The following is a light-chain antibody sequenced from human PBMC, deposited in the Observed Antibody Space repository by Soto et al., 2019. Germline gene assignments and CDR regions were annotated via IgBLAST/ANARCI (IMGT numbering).Light chain of an antibody. CDR2: DAS. Sequence: EIVLTQSPATLSLPPGERATLSCRASQSVSTYLAWYQQKPGQAPRLLIYDASNRATGIPARFSGSGSGTDFTLTISSLEPEDFAFYYCQQRSKGITFGRGTRLEIK. CDR1: QSVSTY. J-gene: IGKJ5*01. CDR3: QQRSKGIT. V-gene: IGKV3-11*01.